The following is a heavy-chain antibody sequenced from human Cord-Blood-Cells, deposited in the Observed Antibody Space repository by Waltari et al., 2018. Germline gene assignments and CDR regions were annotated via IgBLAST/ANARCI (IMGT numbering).Heavy chain of an antibody. CDR1: GGSFSGYY. J-gene: IGHJ5*02. Sequence: QVQLQQWGAGLLKPSETLSLPCAVYGGSFSGYYWSWLRQPPGKGLEWIGEINHSGSTNYNPSLKSRVTISVDTSKNQFSLKLSSVTAADTAVYYCARGLPYYYDSSGSRWFDPWGQGTLVTASS. CDR2: INHSGST. CDR3: ARGLPYYYDSSGSRWFDP. D-gene: IGHD3-22*01. V-gene: IGHV4-34*01.